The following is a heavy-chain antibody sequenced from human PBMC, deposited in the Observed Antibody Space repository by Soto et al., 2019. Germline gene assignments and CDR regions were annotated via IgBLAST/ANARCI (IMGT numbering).Heavy chain of an antibody. D-gene: IGHD3-22*01. J-gene: IGHJ5*02. CDR2: IYYSGST. CDR3: ARGNPIQWLGHNLFDP. V-gene: IGHV4-31*03. Sequence: QVQLQESGPGLVKPSQTLSLTCTVSGGSISSGGYYWSWIRQHPGTGLEWIGYIYYSGSTYYNPSLKWRVTISVDTSKKQFALKLSSVTAADTAVYYCARGNPIQWLGHNLFDPWGQGTLVTVSS. CDR1: GGSISSGGYY.